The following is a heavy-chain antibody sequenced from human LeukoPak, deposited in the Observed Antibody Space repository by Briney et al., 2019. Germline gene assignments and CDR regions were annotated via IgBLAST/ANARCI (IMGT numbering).Heavy chain of an antibody. V-gene: IGHV4-39*01. CDR2: MYNSGST. CDR3: ATTVRGVTKGYYYYGMDV. D-gene: IGHD3-10*01. Sequence: SETLSLTCTVSGDSISDTTYYWGWIRQPPGKGLEWIGSMYNSGSTYYNPSLKSRVTISVDTSKNQFSLKLSSVTAADTAVYYCATTVRGVTKGYYYYGMDVWGQGTTVTVSS. CDR1: GDSISDTTYY. J-gene: IGHJ6*02.